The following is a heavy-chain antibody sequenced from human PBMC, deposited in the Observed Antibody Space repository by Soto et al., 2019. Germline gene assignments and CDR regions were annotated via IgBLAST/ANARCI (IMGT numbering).Heavy chain of an antibody. D-gene: IGHD6-19*01. CDR1: GFAFSQYG. Sequence: GSLRLACPASGFAFSQYGMSWVRQAPGKGLEWVSSIRSFDYRTNYADSVKGRFTISRDNSKSTLSLQMNSLRAEDTAVYYCAKDVESGWYEAFDYWGPGTLVTVYS. CDR2: IRSFDYRT. J-gene: IGHJ4*02. V-gene: IGHV3-23*01. CDR3: AKDVESGWYEAFDY.